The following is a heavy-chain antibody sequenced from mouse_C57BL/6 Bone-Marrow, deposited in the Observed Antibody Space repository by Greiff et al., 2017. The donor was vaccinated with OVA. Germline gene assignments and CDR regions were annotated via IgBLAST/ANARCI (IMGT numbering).Heavy chain of an antibody. V-gene: IGHV1-82*01. Sequence: QVQLQQSGPELVKPGASVKISCKASGYAFSSSWMNWVKQRPGKGLEWIGRIYPGDGDTNYNGKFKGKATLTADKSSSTAYMQLSSLTSEDSAVYYCARYYYSNYPFAYWGQGTLVTVSA. CDR2: IYPGDGDT. D-gene: IGHD2-5*01. CDR3: ARYYYSNYPFAY. CDR1: GYAFSSSW. J-gene: IGHJ3*01.